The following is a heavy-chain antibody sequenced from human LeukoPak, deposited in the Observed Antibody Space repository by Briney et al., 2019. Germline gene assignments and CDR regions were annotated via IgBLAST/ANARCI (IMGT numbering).Heavy chain of an antibody. CDR2: IYYSGST. CDR3: ARHRREYSGYDLGGFNWFDP. V-gene: IGHV4-39*01. J-gene: IGHJ5*02. D-gene: IGHD5-12*01. CDR1: GXSISSSSYY. Sequence: SETLSLTCTVSGXSISSSSYYWGWIRQPPGKGLEWIGSIYYSGSTYYNPSLKSRVTISVDTSKNQFSLKLSSVTAADTAVYYCARHRREYSGYDLGGFNWFDPWGQGTLVTVSS.